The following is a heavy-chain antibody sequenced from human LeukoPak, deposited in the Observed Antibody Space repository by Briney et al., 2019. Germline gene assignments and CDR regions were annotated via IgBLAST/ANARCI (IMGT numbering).Heavy chain of an antibody. J-gene: IGHJ6*04. D-gene: IGHD2-21*02. CDR1: GGTFSSYA. Sequence: SVKVSCKASGGTFSSYAISWVRQALGQALEWIGGIIPIFCTANYAQKFQGRVTITTDESTTTPYIELRRLRSVQRDVYSRRRGLLRRHRDLWDKGNAVSVSS. V-gene: IGHV1-69*05. CDR2: IIPIFCTA. CDR3: RRGLLRRHRDL.